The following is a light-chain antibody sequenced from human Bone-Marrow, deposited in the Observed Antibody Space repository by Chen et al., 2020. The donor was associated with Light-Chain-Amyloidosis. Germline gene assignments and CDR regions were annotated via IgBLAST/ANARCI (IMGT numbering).Light chain of an antibody. CDR2: DDS. V-gene: IGLV3-21*02. CDR1: NIGSTS. CDR3: QVWDRSSDRPV. J-gene: IGLJ3*02. Sequence: SYVRTQPSSVSVAPGQTAPIACGGNNIGSTSVHWYQQTPGQAPLLVVYDDSDRPSGIPERLSGSNSGNTATLTISRVEAGDEADYYCQVWDRSSDRPVFGGGTKLTVL.